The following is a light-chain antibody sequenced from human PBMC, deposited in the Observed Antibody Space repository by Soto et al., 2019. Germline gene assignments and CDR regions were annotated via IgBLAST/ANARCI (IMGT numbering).Light chain of an antibody. Sequence: EIVMTQSPATLSVSPGERATHSCRASQSVSSNLAWYQQKPGQAPRLLIYGASTRATGIPARFSGSGSGTEFTLTISSLQSEDFAVYYCQQYRTFGQGTKLEIK. J-gene: IGKJ2*01. CDR1: QSVSSN. CDR2: GAS. V-gene: IGKV3-15*01. CDR3: QQYRT.